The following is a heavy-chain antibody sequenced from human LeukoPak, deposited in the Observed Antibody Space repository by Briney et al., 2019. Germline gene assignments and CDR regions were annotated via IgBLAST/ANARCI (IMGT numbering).Heavy chain of an antibody. V-gene: IGHV3-20*04. CDR2: INWNGGST. CDR3: ARIKTVAGMQYYYYMDV. CDR1: GFTFDDYG. D-gene: IGHD6-19*01. Sequence: GGSLRLSCAASGFTFDDYGMSWGRQAPGKGLKWVSGINWNGGSTGYADSVKGRFTISRDNAKNSLYLQMNSLRAEDTALYYCARIKTVAGMQYYYYMDVWGKGTTVTVSS. J-gene: IGHJ6*03.